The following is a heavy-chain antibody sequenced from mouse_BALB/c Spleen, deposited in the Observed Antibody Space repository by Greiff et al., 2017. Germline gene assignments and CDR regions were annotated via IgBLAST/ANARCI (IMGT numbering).Heavy chain of an antibody. D-gene: IGHD1-1*01. J-gene: IGHJ2*01. V-gene: IGHV5-15*02. CDR3: AREGEITTVVGYFDY. Sequence: EVQVVESGGGLVQPGGSRKLSCAASGFTFSDYGMAWVRQAPGKGPEWVAFISNLAYSIYYADTVTGRFTISRENAKNTLYLEMSSLRSEDTAMYYCAREGEITTVVGYFDYWGQGTTLTVSS. CDR1: GFTFSDYG. CDR2: ISNLAYSI.